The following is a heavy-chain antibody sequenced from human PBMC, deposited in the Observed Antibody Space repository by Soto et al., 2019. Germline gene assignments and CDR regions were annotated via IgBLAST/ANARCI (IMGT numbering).Heavy chain of an antibody. Sequence: QVQLQESGPGLVKPSQTLSLTCTVSGGSISSGGYYWSWIRQPPGKGLAWIGYIYYSGSTYYNPSLKSRVTRAVDTSKNQFSLKLSSVTAADTAVYYCARVTVTTFDYYYYMDVWGKWTTVTVSS. J-gene: IGHJ6*03. D-gene: IGHD4-4*01. CDR2: IYYSGST. V-gene: IGHV4-31*03. CDR3: ARVTVTTFDYYYYMDV. CDR1: GGSISSGGYY.